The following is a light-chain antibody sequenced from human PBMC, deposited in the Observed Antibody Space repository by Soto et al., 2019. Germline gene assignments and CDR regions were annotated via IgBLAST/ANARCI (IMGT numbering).Light chain of an antibody. V-gene: IGKV3-11*01. CDR2: ETS. J-gene: IGKJ5*01. CDR3: QQRNNWRDT. CDR1: QSVSNY. Sequence: EIVLTQSPATLSLSPVERATLSCMASQSVSNYLSWYQQKPGLAPRLLMYETSRRATGIPARFSGSGSGTDFTLTISSLEPEDFAVYYCQQRNNWRDTFGQGTRLEI.